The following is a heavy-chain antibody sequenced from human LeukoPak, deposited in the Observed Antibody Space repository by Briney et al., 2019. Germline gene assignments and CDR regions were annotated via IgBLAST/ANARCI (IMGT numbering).Heavy chain of an antibody. J-gene: IGHJ4*02. Sequence: GSLRLSCAASGFTFSRYWMHWVRQSPGKGLVWVSRINSDGSTTSYADSVKGRFTISRDNAKNTLFLQMNSLRAEDTAVYYCARVPVEVYYDSSGYYYYLDYWGQGTLVTVSS. CDR1: GFTFSRYW. V-gene: IGHV3-74*01. CDR3: ARVPVEVYYDSSGYYYYLDY. D-gene: IGHD3-22*01. CDR2: INSDGSTT.